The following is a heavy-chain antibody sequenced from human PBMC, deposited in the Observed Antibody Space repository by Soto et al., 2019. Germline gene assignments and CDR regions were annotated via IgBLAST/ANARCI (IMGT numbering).Heavy chain of an antibody. D-gene: IGHD3-16*02. CDR3: ARDYDYVWGSYRHPELYNCFDP. CDR2: MNPNSGNT. CDR1: GYTFTSYD. J-gene: IGHJ5*02. V-gene: IGHV1-8*01. Sequence: QVQLVQSGAEVKKPGASVKVSCKASGYTFTSYDINWVRQATGQGLEWMGWMNPNSGNTGYAQKFQGRVTMTSNTSISTAYLELSSLRSEDTAVYYCARDYDYVWGSYRHPELYNCFDPWGQGTLVTVSS.